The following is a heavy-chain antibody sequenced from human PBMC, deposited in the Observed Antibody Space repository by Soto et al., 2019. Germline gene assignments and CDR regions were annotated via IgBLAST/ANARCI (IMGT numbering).Heavy chain of an antibody. CDR2: INRDTGST. D-gene: IGHD3-10*01. CDR3: ERDTNLALTFHYYGVDL. J-gene: IGHJ6*02. CDR1: GYSFTSYY. Sequence: QVQLVQSGAEVKEPGASVKVSCKASGYSFTSYYIHWVRQAPGQGLEWMGIINRDTGSTSCARKFQGRITVTRDRSTYIVYMYLSRLTSEDTAIYYCERDTNLALTFHYYGVDLWGQGTTVTVSS. V-gene: IGHV1-46*01.